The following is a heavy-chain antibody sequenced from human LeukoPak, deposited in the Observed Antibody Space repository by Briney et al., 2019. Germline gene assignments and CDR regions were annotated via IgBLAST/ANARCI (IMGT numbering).Heavy chain of an antibody. J-gene: IGHJ4*02. CDR3: TQLSRGY. V-gene: IGHV3-15*01. CDR1: GFSLSDAW. Sequence: GGSLRLSCAASGFSLSDAWMSWVRQAPGKGLEGVGRIKPKAEEWPADYSEHVNDRFAVSRDDSKNTMYLEMKNLKTEDTGLYYCTQLSRGYWGQGTQVTVSS. CDR2: IKPKAEEWPA. D-gene: IGHD3-22*01.